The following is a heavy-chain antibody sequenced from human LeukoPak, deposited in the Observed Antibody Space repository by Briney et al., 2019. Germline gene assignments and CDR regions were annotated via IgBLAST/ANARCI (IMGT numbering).Heavy chain of an antibody. V-gene: IGHV3-23*01. CDR3: AKDLEAVAGTIVNDY. CDR2: ISGSGSTT. CDR1: GFAFSSYA. Sequence: PGGSLRLSCAASGFAFSSYAMSWVRQAPGKGLEWVSAISGSGSTTYYTDSVKGRFAISRDNSKNRLYLQVKSLRADDTGVYFCAKDLEAVAGTIVNDYWGQGTLVTVSS. D-gene: IGHD6-19*01. J-gene: IGHJ4*01.